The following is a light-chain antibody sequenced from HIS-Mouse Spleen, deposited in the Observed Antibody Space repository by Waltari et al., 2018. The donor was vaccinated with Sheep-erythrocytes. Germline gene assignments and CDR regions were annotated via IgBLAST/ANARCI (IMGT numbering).Light chain of an antibody. CDR2: DVR. CDR3: CSYAGSYNHV. J-gene: IGLJ1*01. V-gene: IGLV2-11*01. CDR1: SLDVGGDTY. Sequence: QSALTPPRPLSGSPGQSVTISCPGTSLDVGGDTYLSWYQQHPGKAPKLMIYDVRKRPSGVPDRFSGSKSGNTASLTISGLQAEDEADYYCCSYAGSYNHVFATGTKVTVL.